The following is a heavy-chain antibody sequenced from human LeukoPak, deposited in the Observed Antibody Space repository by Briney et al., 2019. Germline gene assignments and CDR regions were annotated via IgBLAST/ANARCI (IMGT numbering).Heavy chain of an antibody. D-gene: IGHD1-26*01. Sequence: SVKVSCKASGGTFSSYAISWVRQAPGQGLEWMGRIIPILGIANYAQKFQGRVTITAGKSTSTAYMELSSLRSEDTAVYYCAYGSGSYRGGFDLWGQGTLVTVSS. V-gene: IGHV1-69*04. CDR1: GGTFSSYA. CDR3: AYGSGSYRGGFDL. CDR2: IIPILGIA. J-gene: IGHJ5*02.